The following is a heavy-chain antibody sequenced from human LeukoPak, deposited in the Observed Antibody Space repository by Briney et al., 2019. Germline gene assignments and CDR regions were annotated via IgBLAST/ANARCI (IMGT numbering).Heavy chain of an antibody. CDR3: ARGGYSYDSYYYAMDV. J-gene: IGHJ6*02. D-gene: IGHD5-18*01. CDR2: IYPGDSDT. V-gene: IGHV5-51*01. CDR1: GYSFSIYW. Sequence: GESLKISCNGSGYSFSIYWIAWVRQMPGKGLEWMGIIYPGDSDTRYSPSFQGQVTVSADKSINTAYLQWSSLEASDTAMYYCARGGYSYDSYYYAMDVWGQGTTVTVSS.